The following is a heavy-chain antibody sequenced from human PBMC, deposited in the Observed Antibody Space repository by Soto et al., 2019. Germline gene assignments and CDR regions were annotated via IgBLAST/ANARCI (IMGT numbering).Heavy chain of an antibody. CDR2: ISAYNGNT. CDR3: ARSLREGILRWELPYYFDY. J-gene: IGHJ4*02. Sequence: QVQLVQSGAEVKKPGASVKVSCKASGYTFTSYGISWVRQAPGQGLAWMGWISAYNGNTNYAQKLQGRVTMTTDTSTSTGYMELRSLRYDDTAVYYCARSLREGILRWELPYYFDYWGQGTLVTVSS. D-gene: IGHD1-26*01. V-gene: IGHV1-18*01. CDR1: GYTFTSYG.